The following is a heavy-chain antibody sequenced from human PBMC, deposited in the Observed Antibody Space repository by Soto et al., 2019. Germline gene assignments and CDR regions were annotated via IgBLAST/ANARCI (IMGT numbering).Heavy chain of an antibody. Sequence: QVQLQESGPGLVKPSETLSLTCTVPGDSVSRADSYWSWIRQPPGKGLEWIGYICCSGSTEYNPSLMGRVIISGDTSKNQLSLKLSTVTAADPAVYFCARGMDNNKVGWWGQGTLVTVSS. D-gene: IGHD1-1*01. J-gene: IGHJ4*02. CDR1: GDSVSRADSY. CDR2: ICCSGST. V-gene: IGHV4-61*08. CDR3: ARGMDNNKVGW.